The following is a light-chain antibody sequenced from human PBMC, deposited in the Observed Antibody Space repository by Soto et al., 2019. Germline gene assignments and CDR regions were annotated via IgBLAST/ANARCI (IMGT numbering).Light chain of an antibody. CDR3: QQYGNSPHT. CDR1: QSVSRY. CDR2: EAS. Sequence: IGVTKSETPLSLSPGARSTPVGGASQSVSRYLNWYQQKPGQTPNLLIYEASTRDTGIPDRFSGSGSGTDYTLTIDRLEPEDFAVYYCQQYGNSPHTFGQGTKVDIK. J-gene: IGKJ1*01. V-gene: IGKV3D-20*01.